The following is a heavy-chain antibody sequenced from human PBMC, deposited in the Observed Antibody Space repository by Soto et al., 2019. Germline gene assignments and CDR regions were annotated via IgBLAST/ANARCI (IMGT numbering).Heavy chain of an antibody. J-gene: IGHJ6*02. V-gene: IGHV4-4*07. CDR2: INTDGLS. CDR3: ARVPVAVAATEDYYGLDV. Sequence: XETLSLTCSVSGVSITSYYWSWTRQSAGGGLEWMGRINTDGLSTYSPSFKSRLTMSLDTSKNQVSLRLISVTAADTAVYFCARVPVAVAATEDYYGLDVWGQGTTVTVSS. CDR1: GVSITSYY. D-gene: IGHD2-15*01.